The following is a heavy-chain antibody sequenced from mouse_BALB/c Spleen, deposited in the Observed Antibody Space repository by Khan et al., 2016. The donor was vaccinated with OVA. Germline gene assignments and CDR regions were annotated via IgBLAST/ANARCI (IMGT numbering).Heavy chain of an antibody. J-gene: IGHJ2*01. D-gene: IGHD1-1*01. V-gene: IGHV1-77*01. Sequence: QVQLKESGPELVKPGASVKMSCKASGYTFTDYIINWVKQRTGQGLEWIGQIYPGSGSTYYNEKFKGKATLTADKSSNTANMQFSSLTSEDSAVYFCARSGYGSLVYWGQGTTLTVSS. CDR3: ARSGYGSLVY. CDR1: GYTFTDYI. CDR2: IYPGSGST.